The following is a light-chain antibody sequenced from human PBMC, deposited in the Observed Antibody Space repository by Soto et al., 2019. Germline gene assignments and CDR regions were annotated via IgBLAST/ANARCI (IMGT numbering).Light chain of an antibody. CDR1: SSDFGGYNY. V-gene: IGLV2-8*01. Sequence: QSALTQPPSASGSPGPSVTISCTGTSSDFGGYNYVSRYQQHPGKAPKLLIYEVSKRPSGVPDRFSGSKSGNTASLTVSGLQAEDEADYCCSSYAGSNNLGVVFGGGTKLTVL. CDR3: SSYAGSNNLGVV. J-gene: IGLJ2*01. CDR2: EVS.